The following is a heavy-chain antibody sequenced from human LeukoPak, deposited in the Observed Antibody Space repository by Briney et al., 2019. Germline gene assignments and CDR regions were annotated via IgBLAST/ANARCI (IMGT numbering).Heavy chain of an antibody. D-gene: IGHD5-12*01. V-gene: IGHV3-53*01. CDR2: IYSGGST. CDR1: GFTVSSNY. Sequence: GGSLRLSCAASGFTVSSNYMSWVRQAPGKGLEWVSVIYSGGSTYYADSVKGRFTISRDNSKNTLYLQMNSLRAEDTAVYYCAASRGYSGYETEVFDIWGQGTMVTVSS. J-gene: IGHJ3*02. CDR3: AASRGYSGYETEVFDI.